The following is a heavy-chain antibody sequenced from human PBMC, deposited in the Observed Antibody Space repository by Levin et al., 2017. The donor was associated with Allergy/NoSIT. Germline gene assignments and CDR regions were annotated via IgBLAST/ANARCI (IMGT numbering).Heavy chain of an antibody. CDR1: GFTFRNYA. J-gene: IGHJ3*02. D-gene: IGHD2-21*01. V-gene: IGHV3-23*01. CDR3: ARVRVIRGVVVPLDTFDI. Sequence: GGSLRLSCAASGFTFRNYAMSWVRQAPGKGLEWVSGIGGSGTFTKDADSVKGRFTISRDNSKNTLNLQMNSLSTEDTAVYFCARVRVIRGVVVPLDTFDIWGQGAMVTVS. CDR2: IGGSGTFT.